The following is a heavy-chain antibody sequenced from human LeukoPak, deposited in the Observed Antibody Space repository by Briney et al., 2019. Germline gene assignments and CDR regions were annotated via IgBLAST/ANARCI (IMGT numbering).Heavy chain of an antibody. CDR2: INHSGST. V-gene: IGHV4-34*01. D-gene: IGHD3-3*01. Sequence: SETLSLTCTVSGGSISGYYWSWIRQPPGKGLEWIGEINHSGSTNYNPSLKSRVTISVDTSKNQFSLKLSSVTAADTAVYYCARKTSWSMDYWGQGTLVTVSS. CDR3: ARKTSWSMDY. CDR1: GGSISGYY. J-gene: IGHJ4*02.